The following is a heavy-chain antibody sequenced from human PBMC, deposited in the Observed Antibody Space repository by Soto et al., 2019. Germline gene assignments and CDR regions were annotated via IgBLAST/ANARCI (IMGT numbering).Heavy chain of an antibody. V-gene: IGHV4-4*02. CDR1: GGSISSSNW. Sequence: SETLSLTCAVSGGSISSSNWWSWVRQPPGKGLEWIGEIYHSGSTNYNPSLKSRVTISVDKSKNQFSLKLSSVTAADTAVYYCARDQHYDFWSGYYDRYNWFDPWGQGTLVTVSS. CDR3: ARDQHYDFWSGYYDRYNWFDP. J-gene: IGHJ5*02. CDR2: IYHSGST. D-gene: IGHD3-3*01.